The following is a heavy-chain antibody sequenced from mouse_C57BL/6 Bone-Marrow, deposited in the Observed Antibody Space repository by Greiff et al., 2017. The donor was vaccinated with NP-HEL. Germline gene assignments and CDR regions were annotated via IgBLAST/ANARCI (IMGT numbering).Heavy chain of an antibody. D-gene: IGHD1-1*01. CDR2: INPYNGDT. V-gene: IGHV1-20*01. J-gene: IGHJ4*01. CDR1: GYSFTGYF. Sequence: VQLQQSGPELVKPGDSVKISCKASGYSFTGYFMNRVMQSHGKSLEWIGRINPYNGDTFYNQKFKGKVTLTVDKSSSTAHMELRSLTSEDSAVYNGARSHYCGSSSNYYAMGDWGQGTSVTVSS. CDR3: ARSHYCGSSSNYYAMGD.